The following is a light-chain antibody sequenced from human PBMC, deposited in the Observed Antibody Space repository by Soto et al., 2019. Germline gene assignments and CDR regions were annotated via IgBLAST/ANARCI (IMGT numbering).Light chain of an antibody. V-gene: IGLV2-11*01. Sequence: QSALTQPRSVSGSPGQSVTISCTGTSSDVGGYNYVSWYQQHPGKVPKLMIFDVSKRPSGVPDRFSGSKSGNTASLTISGLQAEDEDDYYCCSYAGSYGVVFGGGTKLTVL. CDR1: SSDVGGYNY. CDR3: CSYAGSYGVV. CDR2: DVS. J-gene: IGLJ2*01.